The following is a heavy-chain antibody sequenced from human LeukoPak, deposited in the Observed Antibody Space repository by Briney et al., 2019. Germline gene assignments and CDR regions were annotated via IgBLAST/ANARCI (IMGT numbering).Heavy chain of an antibody. D-gene: IGHD3-22*01. J-gene: IGHJ4*02. Sequence: PSETLSLTRTVSGGSISSSSYYWSWIRQPPGKGLEWIGYIYYSGSTYYNPSLKSRVTISVDTSKNQFSLKLSSVTAADTAVYYCARGPRYYYDSSGYYPEFDYWGQGTLVTVSS. V-gene: IGHV4-30-4*01. CDR2: IYYSGST. CDR3: ARGPRYYYDSSGYYPEFDY. CDR1: GGSISSSSYY.